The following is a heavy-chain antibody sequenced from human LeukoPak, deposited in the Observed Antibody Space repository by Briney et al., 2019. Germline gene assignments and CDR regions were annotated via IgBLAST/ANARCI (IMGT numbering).Heavy chain of an antibody. CDR2: ISGDGGAT. CDR3: AKSGSRDWDYFEY. Sequence: GGSLRLSCAASGFTFSSYAMNWVRQAPGKGLEWVSTISGDGGATHYADSVKGRFTISRANSKNTLFLQMNSLRAEETAVYYCAKSGSRDWDYFEYWGQGTLVTASS. V-gene: IGHV3-23*01. J-gene: IGHJ4*02. D-gene: IGHD6-19*01. CDR1: GFTFSSYA.